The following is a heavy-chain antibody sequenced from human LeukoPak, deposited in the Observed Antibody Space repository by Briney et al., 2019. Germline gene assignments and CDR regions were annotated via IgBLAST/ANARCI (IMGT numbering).Heavy chain of an antibody. CDR1: GFTYSSHS. V-gene: IGHV3-23*01. J-gene: IGHJ4*02. Sequence: GGSLRLSCAASGFTYSSHSMHWVRQAPGKGLEWVSAISGSGGSTYYADSVKGRFTISRDNSKNTLYLQVNSLRAEDTAVYYCAKGETVTTTSFDYWGQGTLVTVSS. CDR2: ISGSGGST. D-gene: IGHD4-17*01. CDR3: AKGETVTTTSFDY.